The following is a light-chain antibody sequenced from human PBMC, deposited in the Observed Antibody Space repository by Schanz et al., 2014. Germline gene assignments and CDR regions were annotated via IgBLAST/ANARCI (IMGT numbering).Light chain of an antibody. CDR3: CSYAGTSTTVP. CDR2: DVS. CDR1: SSDVGGYNY. J-gene: IGLJ2*01. V-gene: IGLV2-23*02. Sequence: QSALTQPASVSGSPGQSITISCTGISSDVGGYNYVSWYQQHPGKAPKLMIYDVSNRPSGVSNRFSASKSGTTASLTISGLQAEDEADYYCCSYAGTSTTVPFGGGTKLTVL.